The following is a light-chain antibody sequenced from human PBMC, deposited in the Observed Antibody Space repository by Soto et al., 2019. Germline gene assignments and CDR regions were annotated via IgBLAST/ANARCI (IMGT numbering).Light chain of an antibody. CDR3: QPYRSAPLT. Sequence: DIQMTQSPSSLSASVGDRVTITYPASQDISNYLAWYQQKPGKVPKLLIYAASTSQSGVPSRFGGSGSGTDFTLTISSLQPEDVAYYYCQPYRSAPLTFGPGTKVDLK. CDR2: AAS. CDR1: QDISNY. V-gene: IGKV1-27*01. J-gene: IGKJ3*01.